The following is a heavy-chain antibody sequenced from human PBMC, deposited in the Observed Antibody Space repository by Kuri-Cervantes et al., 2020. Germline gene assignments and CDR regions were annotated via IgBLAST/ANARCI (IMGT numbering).Heavy chain of an antibody. Sequence: GESLKISCAASGFTFSDYYMSWIRQAPGKGLEWVAVISYDGSNKYYADSVKGRFTISRDNSKNTLYLQMNSLRAEDTAVYYCAKGGLAAAGPNWFDPWGQGTLVTVSS. CDR3: AKGGLAAAGPNWFDP. J-gene: IGHJ5*02. CDR2: ISYDGSNK. CDR1: GFTFSDYY. V-gene: IGHV3-30*18. D-gene: IGHD6-13*01.